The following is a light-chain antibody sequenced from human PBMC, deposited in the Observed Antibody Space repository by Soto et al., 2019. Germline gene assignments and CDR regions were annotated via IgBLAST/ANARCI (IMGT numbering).Light chain of an antibody. CDR2: DAS. Sequence: DIQMTQSPSTLSASVGDRVTITCRASQSISSWLAWYQQKPGKAPKLLIYDASSLESEVPSRFSGSGSGTEFPLTISSLQPDDFATYYFQEYNSYSWTFGQGTKVEIK. CDR1: QSISSW. CDR3: QEYNSYSWT. J-gene: IGKJ1*01. V-gene: IGKV1-5*01.